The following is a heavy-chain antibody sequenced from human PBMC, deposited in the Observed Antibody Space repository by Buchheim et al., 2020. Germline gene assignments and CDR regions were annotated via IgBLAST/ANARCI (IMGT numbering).Heavy chain of an antibody. D-gene: IGHD5-18*01. CDR3: ARDLYVNTAMAPGGYYYYYYGMDV. CDR2: ISSSSSYT. Sequence: QVQLVESGGGLVKPGGSLRLSCAASGFTFSDYYMSWIRQAPGKGLEWVSYISSSSSYTNYADSVKGRFTISRDNAKNSLYLQMNSLRAEDTAVYYCARDLYVNTAMAPGGYYYYYYGMDVWGQGTT. CDR1: GFTFSDYY. J-gene: IGHJ6*02. V-gene: IGHV3-11*05.